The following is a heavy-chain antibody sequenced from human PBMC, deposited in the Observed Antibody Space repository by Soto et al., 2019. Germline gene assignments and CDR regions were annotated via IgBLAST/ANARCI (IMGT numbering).Heavy chain of an antibody. V-gene: IGHV1-8*01. CDR3: ARRIASAGTWWFDP. D-gene: IGHD6-13*01. CDR1: GYTFINYD. J-gene: IGHJ5*02. Sequence: QVQLVQSGAEVKKPGASVKVSCKASGYTFINYDITWVRQATGQGLEWMGWMNPNGGRTGYAQKFQGRVTMTRNTSITTAYMALSGRRFEDTAVYYCARRIASAGTWWFDPWGPGTLVTVSS. CDR2: MNPNGGRT.